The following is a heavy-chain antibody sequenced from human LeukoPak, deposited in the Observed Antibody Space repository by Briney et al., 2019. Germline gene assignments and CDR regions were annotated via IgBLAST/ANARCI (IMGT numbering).Heavy chain of an antibody. J-gene: IGHJ4*02. D-gene: IGHD5-24*01. CDR1: GFTFTNSA. CDR3: AAAPIEMQQRGFDY. V-gene: IGHV1-58*02. CDR2: IVVASGNT. Sequence: TSVKVSCKASGFTFTNSAMQWVRQARGQRLEWIGWIVVASGNTKYAQKFQERVTITRDMSTSTAYMELSSLRPEDTAVYYCAAAPIEMQQRGFDYWGQGTLVTISS.